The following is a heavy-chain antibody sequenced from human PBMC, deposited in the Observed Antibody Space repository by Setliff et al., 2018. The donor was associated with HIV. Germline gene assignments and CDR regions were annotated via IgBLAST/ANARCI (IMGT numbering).Heavy chain of an antibody. Sequence: ASVKVSCKASGYTFTSYAMHWVRQAPGQRLEWMGWINAGNGNTGYTQKFQGRVTITRNTSITTAYMELSSLRSEDTAIYYCARGRGPSRFDYWGQGTLVTVSS. CDR1: GYTFTSYA. J-gene: IGHJ4*01. CDR3: ARGRGPSRFDY. CDR2: INAGNGNT. V-gene: IGHV1-3*01.